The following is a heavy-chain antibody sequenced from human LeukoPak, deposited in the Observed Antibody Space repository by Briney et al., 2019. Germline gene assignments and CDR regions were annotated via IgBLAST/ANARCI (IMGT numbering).Heavy chain of an antibody. Sequence: GGSLRLSCADSESILSTYAVNWVRQAPGKGLEWVSGISWNSGSIGYADSVKGRFTISRDNAKNSLYLQMNSLRAEDTALYYCARGGIAAAGAYYYYMDVWGKGTTVTISS. CDR3: ARGGIAAAGAYYYYMDV. J-gene: IGHJ6*03. CDR1: ESILSTYA. V-gene: IGHV3-9*01. CDR2: ISWNSGSI. D-gene: IGHD6-13*01.